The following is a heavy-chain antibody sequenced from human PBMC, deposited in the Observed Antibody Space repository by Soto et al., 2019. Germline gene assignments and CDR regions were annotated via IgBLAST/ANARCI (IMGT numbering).Heavy chain of an antibody. J-gene: IGHJ3*02. Sequence: GPSVRVSCKASGGTFSSYAISWVRQAPGQGLEWMGGIIPIFGTANYAQKFQGRVTITADESTSTAYMELSSLRSEDTAVYYCARSIVVVPAAITRQSAYAFDIWGQGTMVTVSS. V-gene: IGHV1-69*01. CDR2: IIPIFGTA. CDR1: GGTFSSYA. CDR3: ARSIVVVPAAITRQSAYAFDI. D-gene: IGHD2-2*01.